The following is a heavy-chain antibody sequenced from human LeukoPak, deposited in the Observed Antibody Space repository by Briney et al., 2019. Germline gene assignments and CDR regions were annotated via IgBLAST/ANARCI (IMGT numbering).Heavy chain of an antibody. CDR3: AKQLGYCSDGSCYFPY. J-gene: IGHJ4*02. Sequence: PGGSLRLSCAAPGFTFGSSALSWVGQALGKGLAWVSAISNNGGYTYYADSVQGRFTISRDNSRSTLCLQMNSLRAEDTAVYYCAKQLGYCSDGSCYFPYWGQGTLVTVSS. D-gene: IGHD2-15*01. CDR1: GFTFGSSA. CDR2: ISNNGGYT. V-gene: IGHV3-23*01.